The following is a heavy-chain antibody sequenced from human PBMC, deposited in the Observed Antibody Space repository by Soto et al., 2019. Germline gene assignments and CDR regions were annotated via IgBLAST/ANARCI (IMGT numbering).Heavy chain of an antibody. Sequence: GGSLRLSCAASGFVFRVYWMSWVRQAPGKGLEWVANIKEDGSEANYVDSVKGRFAVSRDKDTLYLQLNSLTPEDTAVYYCARSRRQWFGGTLSYYFDFWGHGTLVTVSS. CDR2: IKEDGSEA. D-gene: IGHD3-10*01. J-gene: IGHJ4*01. V-gene: IGHV3-7*01. CDR1: GFVFRVYW. CDR3: ARSRRQWFGGTLSYYFDF.